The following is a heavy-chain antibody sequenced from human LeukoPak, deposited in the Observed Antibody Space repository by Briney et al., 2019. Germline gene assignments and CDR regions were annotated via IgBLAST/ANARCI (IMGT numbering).Heavy chain of an antibody. J-gene: IGHJ5*02. CDR1: GYTFTGYY. D-gene: IGHD3-22*01. CDR3: ARDLDSSGYYFRGFDP. V-gene: IGHV1-2*02. CDR2: INPNNDGT. Sequence: ASVKVPCKASGYTFTGYYMHWVRQAPGQGLEWMGWINPNNDGTNYAQKFQGRVTMTRDTSINTAYMELSRLRSDDTAVYYCARDLDSSGYYFRGFDPWGQGTLVTVSS.